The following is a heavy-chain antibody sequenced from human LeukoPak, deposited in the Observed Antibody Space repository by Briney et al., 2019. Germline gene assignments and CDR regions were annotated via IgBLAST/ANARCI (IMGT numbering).Heavy chain of an antibody. CDR3: AKQGWRDP. CDR1: GFNFDDFT. CDR2: ISSNGLHT. V-gene: IGHV3-43*01. J-gene: IGHJ5*02. Sequence: GGSLRLSCAASGFNFDDFTMYWVRHIPGKGLDWVSLISSNGLHTYYAESVKGRFTISRDSSKDFLYLHMNSLRTEDTAFYYCAKQGWRDPWGQGTLVTVSS. D-gene: IGHD6-19*01.